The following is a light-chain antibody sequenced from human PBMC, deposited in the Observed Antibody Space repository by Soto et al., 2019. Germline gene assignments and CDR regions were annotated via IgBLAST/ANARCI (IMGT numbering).Light chain of an antibody. Sequence: DLQVAPASFPPSASGRGRGPLRCRGSQSISRWLAWYQQKPGKAPNLLIYDASSLQSGVPSRFSGIGSGTEFTLTISSLQPDDFATYYCQQYNSHWTFGQGTKVDIK. CDR1: QSISRW. V-gene: IGKV1-5*01. J-gene: IGKJ1*01. CDR2: DAS. CDR3: QQYNSHWT.